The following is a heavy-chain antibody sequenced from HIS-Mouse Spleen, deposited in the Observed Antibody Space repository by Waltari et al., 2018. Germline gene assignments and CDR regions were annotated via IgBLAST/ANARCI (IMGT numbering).Heavy chain of an antibody. CDR1: GGSISSSSYY. J-gene: IGHJ4*02. CDR3: ARQTARYCSSTSCPDRRQDY. D-gene: IGHD2-2*01. CDR2: IYYSGST. V-gene: IGHV4-39*01. Sequence: QLQLQESGPGLVKPSETLSLTCTVSGGSISSSSYYWGWIRQPPGKGLEWIGSIYYSGSTYYNPSLKSRVTTSVDTSKNQFSLKLSSVTAADTAVYYCARQTARYCSSTSCPDRRQDYWGQGTLVTVSS.